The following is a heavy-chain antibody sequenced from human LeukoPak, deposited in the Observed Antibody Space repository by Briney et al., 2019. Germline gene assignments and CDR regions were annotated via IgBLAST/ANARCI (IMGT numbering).Heavy chain of an antibody. Sequence: SETLSLTCAVHGGSFSGYYWSWIRQPPGKGLEWIGYIYYSGSTNYNPSLKSRVTISVDTSKNQFSLKLSSVTAADTAVYYCARDPPSSSGYPLGYFDYWGQGTLVTVSS. CDR3: ARDPPSSSGYPLGYFDY. J-gene: IGHJ4*02. D-gene: IGHD3-22*01. V-gene: IGHV4-59*01. CDR2: IYYSGST. CDR1: GGSFSGYY.